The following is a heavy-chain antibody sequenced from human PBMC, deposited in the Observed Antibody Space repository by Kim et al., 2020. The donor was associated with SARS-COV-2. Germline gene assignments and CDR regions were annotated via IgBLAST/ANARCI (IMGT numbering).Heavy chain of an antibody. CDR1: GYTFTSYG. J-gene: IGHJ4*02. Sequence: ASVKVSCKASGYTFTSYGISWVRQAPGQGLEWMGWISAYNGNTNYAQKLQGRVTMTTDTSTSTAYMELRSLRSDDTAVYYCARVSPIVGATAHIYYFDYWGQGTLVTVAS. V-gene: IGHV1-18*01. D-gene: IGHD1-26*01. CDR2: ISAYNGNT. CDR3: ARVSPIVGATAHIYYFDY.